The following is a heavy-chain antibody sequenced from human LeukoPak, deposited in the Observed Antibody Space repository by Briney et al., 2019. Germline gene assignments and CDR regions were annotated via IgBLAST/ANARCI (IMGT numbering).Heavy chain of an antibody. V-gene: IGHV3-11*01. D-gene: IGHD2/OR15-2a*01. J-gene: IGHJ6*02. CDR3: ARDLSTGSYYYYGMDV. CDR1: GFTFSDYY. CDR2: ISSSGSTI. Sequence: PGGSLRLSCAASGFTFSDYYMSWIRQAPGKGLEWVSYISSSGSTIYYADSEKGRFTISRDNAKNSLYLQMNSLRAEDTAVYYCARDLSTGSYYYYGMDVWGQGTTVTVSS.